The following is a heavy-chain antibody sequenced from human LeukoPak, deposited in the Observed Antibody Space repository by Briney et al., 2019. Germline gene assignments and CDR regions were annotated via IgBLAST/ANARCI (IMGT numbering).Heavy chain of an antibody. D-gene: IGHD6-19*01. CDR2: ISAYNGNT. Sequence: ASVKVSCKASGHTFTSYGITWVRQAPGQGLEWMGWISAYNGNTNYAQKLQGRVTMTTDTSTSTAYMELRSLRSDDTALYYCARVAYSSGWWGTSNRYYYYYMDVWGKGTTVTVS. J-gene: IGHJ6*03. V-gene: IGHV1-18*01. CDR3: ARVAYSSGWWGTSNRYYYYYMDV. CDR1: GHTFTSYG.